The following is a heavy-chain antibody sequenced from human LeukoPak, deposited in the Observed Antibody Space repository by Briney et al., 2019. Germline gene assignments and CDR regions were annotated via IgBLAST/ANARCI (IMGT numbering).Heavy chain of an antibody. J-gene: IGHJ4*02. CDR2: ISYDGSNK. CDR1: GFTFSSYG. V-gene: IGHV3-30*18. Sequence: GRSLRLSCVVSGFTFSSYGMHWVRQAPGKGLEWVAVISYDGSNKYYADSVKGRFTISRDNSKNTLYLQMNSLRVEDTAVYYCAKDQSGWSGYATPGYWGQGTLVTVSA. CDR3: AKDQSGWSGYATPGY. D-gene: IGHD5-12*01.